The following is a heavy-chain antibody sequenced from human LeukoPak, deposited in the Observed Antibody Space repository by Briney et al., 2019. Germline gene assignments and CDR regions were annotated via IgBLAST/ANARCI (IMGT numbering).Heavy chain of an antibody. CDR2: IYYSGST. CDR3: ARGGYIAVADYNWFDP. V-gene: IGHV4-59*12. CDR1: GGSISSYY. D-gene: IGHD6-19*01. J-gene: IGHJ5*02. Sequence: PSETLSLTCTVSGGSISSYYWSWIRQPPGKGLEWIGYIYYSGSTNYNPSLKSRVTISVDTSKNQFSLQLNSVTPEDTAVYYCARGGYIAVADYNWFDPWGQGTLVTVSS.